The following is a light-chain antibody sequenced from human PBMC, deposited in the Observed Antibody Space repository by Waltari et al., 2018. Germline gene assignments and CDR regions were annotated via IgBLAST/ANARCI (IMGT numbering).Light chain of an antibody. V-gene: IGKV2-28*01. Sequence: DIVMTQSPLSLPVTPGETASISCRSGQSLLHSDGYNYLDWYLQKPGQPPQLLIYLGSNRASGVPDRFSGSGSGTDFTLKISRVEAEDVGIYYCMQALQTPLTFGGGTKVEIK. CDR2: LGS. J-gene: IGKJ4*01. CDR3: MQALQTPLT. CDR1: QSLLHSDGYNY.